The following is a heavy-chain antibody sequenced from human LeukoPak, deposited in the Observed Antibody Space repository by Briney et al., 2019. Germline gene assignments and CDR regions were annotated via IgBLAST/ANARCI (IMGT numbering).Heavy chain of an antibody. J-gene: IGHJ4*02. CDR2: IKSKTDGGTT. CDR1: GFTFSNAW. D-gene: IGHD5-18*01. V-gene: IGHV3-15*01. CDR3: TTDTAMVPFAY. Sequence: GGSLRLSCAASGFTFSNAWMSWVRQAPGKGLEWVGRIKSKTDGGTTDYAAPVEGRFTISRDDSKNTLYLQMNSLKTEDTAVYYCTTDTAMVPFAYWGQGTLVTVSS.